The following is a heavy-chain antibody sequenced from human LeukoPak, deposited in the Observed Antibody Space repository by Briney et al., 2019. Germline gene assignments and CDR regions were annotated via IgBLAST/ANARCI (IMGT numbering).Heavy chain of an antibody. CDR1: GYTFTSYD. Sequence: GASVKVSCKASGYTFTSYDINWVRQATGQGLEWMGWMKPNSGNTGYAQKFQGRVTMTRNTSISTAYMELSSLRSEDTAVYYCARVGCSGTSCYTLYYYGMDVWGQGTTVTVSS. D-gene: IGHD2-2*02. V-gene: IGHV1-8*01. J-gene: IGHJ6*02. CDR2: MKPNSGNT. CDR3: ARVGCSGTSCYTLYYYGMDV.